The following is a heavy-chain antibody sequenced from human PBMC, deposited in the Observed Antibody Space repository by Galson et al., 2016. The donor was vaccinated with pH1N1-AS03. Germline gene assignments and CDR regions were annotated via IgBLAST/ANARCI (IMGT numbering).Heavy chain of an antibody. D-gene: IGHD5/OR15-5a*01. Sequence: QSGAEVKEPGQSLRISCKASGYTFITYWLAWVRQKPGKGLEWMGIIWPSDSDTRYSPSFQGQVTMSADKSINTGYLEFTSLKAADTATYYCSRHGYSVHDDAFDVWGQGTVVTVTS. CDR2: IWPSDSDT. V-gene: IGHV5-51*01. CDR3: SRHGYSVHDDAFDV. CDR1: GYTFITYW. J-gene: IGHJ3*01.